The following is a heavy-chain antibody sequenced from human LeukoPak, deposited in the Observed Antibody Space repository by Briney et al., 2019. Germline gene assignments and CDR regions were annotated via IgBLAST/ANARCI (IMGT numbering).Heavy chain of an antibody. J-gene: IGHJ1*01. Sequence: SETLSLTCAVDGGSFSNYYRSWIRQPPGKGLEWIGEINHSGSTNYNPSLKSRVTISVDTSNNQFSLKLTPVTAADTAVYYCATGAADAFPYFRHWGQGTPVTVSS. CDR1: GGSFSNYY. CDR2: INHSGST. CDR3: ATGAADAFPYFRH. D-gene: IGHD6-13*01. V-gene: IGHV4-34*01.